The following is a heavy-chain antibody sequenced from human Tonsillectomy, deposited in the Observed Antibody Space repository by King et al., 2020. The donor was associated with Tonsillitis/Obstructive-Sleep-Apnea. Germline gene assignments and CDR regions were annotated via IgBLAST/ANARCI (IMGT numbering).Heavy chain of an antibody. J-gene: IGHJ3*02. Sequence: QLVQSGAEVKKPGASLKISCKGSGYSFTTYWIGWVRQMPGKGLEWRGIIYPGDSDTRYSPSFQGQVTISADKSISTAYLQLCSLKAPDTAMYYCASPFYYGSGTHTETHAFEIGRQRTMVSVPS. CDR3: ASPFYYGSGTHTETHAFEI. V-gene: IGHV5-51*01. CDR1: GYSFTTYW. D-gene: IGHD3-10*01. CDR2: IYPGDSDT.